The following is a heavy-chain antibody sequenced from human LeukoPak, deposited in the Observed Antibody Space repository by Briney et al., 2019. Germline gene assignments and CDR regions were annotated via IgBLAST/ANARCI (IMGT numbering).Heavy chain of an antibody. CDR3: ARAKGEQWLAGILDY. Sequence: ASVKVSCKASGYTFTSYYMHSVRQTPGQGLEWMGIINPSGGSTSYAQKFQGRFTMTRDTSTSTAYMELSRLRSDDTAVYYCARAKGEQWLAGILDYWGQGTMVTVSS. V-gene: IGHV1-46*01. J-gene: IGHJ4*02. CDR1: GYTFTSYY. CDR2: INPSGGST. D-gene: IGHD6-19*01.